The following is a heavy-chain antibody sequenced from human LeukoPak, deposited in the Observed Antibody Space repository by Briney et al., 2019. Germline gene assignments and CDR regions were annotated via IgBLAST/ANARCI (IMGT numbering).Heavy chain of an antibody. J-gene: IGHJ5*02. CDR1: GYNFTSYW. Sequence: GEALKTSFKGSGYNFTSYWIGWGRPMPGKGLEWMGIIYPGDSDTRYSPSFQGQVTISSDKSISTAYLQWSSLKASDTATYYCASFAAAEYNCFDPWGQGTLVTVSS. CDR2: IYPGDSDT. CDR3: ASFAAAEYNCFDP. V-gene: IGHV5-51*01. D-gene: IGHD6-13*01.